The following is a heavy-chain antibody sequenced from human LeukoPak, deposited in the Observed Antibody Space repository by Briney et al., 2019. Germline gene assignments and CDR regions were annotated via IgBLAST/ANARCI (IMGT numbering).Heavy chain of an antibody. J-gene: IGHJ4*02. CDR3: VRGDYYDSGIYPAFD. Sequence: SVKVSCKASGFTFTSSAMQWVRQARGQRLEWIGWIVVGSGNTNYAQKFQERVTITRDMSTSTAYMELSSLRSEDTAVYYCVRGDYYDSGIYPAFDWGQGTLVTVSS. D-gene: IGHD3-10*01. V-gene: IGHV1-58*02. CDR2: IVVGSGNT. CDR1: GFTFTSSA.